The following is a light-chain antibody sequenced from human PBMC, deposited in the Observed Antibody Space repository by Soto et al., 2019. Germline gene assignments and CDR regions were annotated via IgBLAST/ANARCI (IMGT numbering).Light chain of an antibody. V-gene: IGLV2-14*01. CDR2: EVS. J-gene: IGLJ1*01. Sequence: QSVLAQPASVSGSPGQSITISRTGTSSDVGGYNYVSWYQQHPGKAPKLMIYEVSNRPSGVSNRFSDSKSGNTASLTISGLQAEDEADYYCTSYTSSITYVFGTGTKVTVL. CDR3: TSYTSSITYV. CDR1: SSDVGGYNY.